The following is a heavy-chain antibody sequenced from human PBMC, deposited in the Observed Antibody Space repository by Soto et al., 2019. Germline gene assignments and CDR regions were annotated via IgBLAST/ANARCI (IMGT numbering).Heavy chain of an antibody. J-gene: IGHJ4*02. CDR3: ARALKYCSSTSCYQYSDY. D-gene: IGHD2-2*01. CDR1: GYTFTSYG. CDR2: ISAYNGNT. V-gene: IGHV1-18*01. Sequence: ASVKVSCKASGYTFTSYGISWVRQAPGQGLEWMGWISAYNGNTNYAQKLQGRVTMTTDTSTSTAYMELRSLRSDDTAVYYCARALKYCSSTSCYQYSDYWGQGTLVTVSS.